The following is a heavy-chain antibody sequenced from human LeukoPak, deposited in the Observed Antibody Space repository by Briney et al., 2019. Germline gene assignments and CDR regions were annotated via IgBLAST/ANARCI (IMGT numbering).Heavy chain of an antibody. CDR2: IYYSEST. Sequence: SETLSLTCTVSGGSLSSHYWSWIRQPTGKGLEWIGYIYYSESTNYNPSLKSRVTISVDTPKNQLSLKLSSVTAADTAVYYCARSLRDSSGYYYSYWGQGTLATVSS. CDR3: ARSLRDSSGYYYSY. J-gene: IGHJ4*02. CDR1: GGSLSSHY. D-gene: IGHD3-22*01. V-gene: IGHV4-59*11.